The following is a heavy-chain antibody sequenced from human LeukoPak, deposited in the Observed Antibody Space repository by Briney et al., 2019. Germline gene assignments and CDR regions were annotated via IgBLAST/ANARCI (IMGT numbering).Heavy chain of an antibody. CDR1: GGSISSHY. J-gene: IGHJ6*03. CDR2: IYYSGST. D-gene: IGHD6-19*01. Sequence: SETLSLTCTVSGGSISSHYRSWIRQPPGKGLEWIGYIYYSGSTNYNPSLKSRVTISVDTSKNQFSLKLSSVTAADTAVYYCARTSYSSGWSYYYYMDVWGKGTTVTVSS. CDR3: ARTSYSSGWSYYYYMDV. V-gene: IGHV4-59*11.